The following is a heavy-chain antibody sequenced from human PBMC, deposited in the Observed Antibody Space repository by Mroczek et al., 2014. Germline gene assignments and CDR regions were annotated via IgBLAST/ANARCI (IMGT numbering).Heavy chain of an antibody. J-gene: IGHJ6*02. CDR3: ARDAPVTTPDYYYGMDV. CDR1: GGSISSGDYY. D-gene: IGHD4-17*01. CDR2: IYYSGST. V-gene: IGHV4-30-4*01. Sequence: ESGPGLVKPSQTLSLTCTVSGGSISSGDYYWSWIRQPPGKGLEWIGYIYYSGSTYYNPSLKSRVTISVDTSKNQFSLKLSSVTAADTAVYYCARDAPVTTPDYYYGMDVWGQGTTVTVSS.